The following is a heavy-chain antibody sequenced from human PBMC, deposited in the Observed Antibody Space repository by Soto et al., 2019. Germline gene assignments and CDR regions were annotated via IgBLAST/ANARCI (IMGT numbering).Heavy chain of an antibody. V-gene: IGHV1-69*13. D-gene: IGHD1-20*01. CDR3: ARNYNWNDVSTRGHYYYGMDV. CDR2: IIPIFGTA. J-gene: IGHJ6*02. CDR1: GGTFSSYA. Sequence: GASVKVSCKASGGTFSSYAISWVRQAPGQGLEWMGGIIPIFGTANYAQKFQGRVTITADESTSTAYMELSSLRSEDTAVYYCARNYNWNDVSTRGHYYYGMDVWGQGTTVTVSS.